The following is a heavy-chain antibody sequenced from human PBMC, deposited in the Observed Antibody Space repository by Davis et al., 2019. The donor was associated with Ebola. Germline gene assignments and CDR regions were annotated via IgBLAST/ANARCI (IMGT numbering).Heavy chain of an antibody. D-gene: IGHD2-2*01. Sequence: GESLKISCEASGFSFSPNDMSWVRQTPDKGLNWVSGMSGSDGSKSYADSVRGRFTISRDDSKNTLYLQMNSLRAEDTAIYYCARDAVPAAQDYWGQGTLVTVSS. CDR2: MSGSDGSK. CDR1: GFSFSPND. CDR3: ARDAVPAAQDY. V-gene: IGHV3-23*01. J-gene: IGHJ4*02.